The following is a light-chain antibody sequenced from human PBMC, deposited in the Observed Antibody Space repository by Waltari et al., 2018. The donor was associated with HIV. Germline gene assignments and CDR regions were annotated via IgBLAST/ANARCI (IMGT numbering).Light chain of an antibody. CDR2: KDR. CDR1: ALPNRY. CDR3: QSADRSGSHVV. Sequence: SYELTQPPSMSVSPGQTARNTCFGDALPNRYAYWYQQRPGQAPVLVIYKDRERPSGIPERFSGSNSGTTVTLIISGVQPEDEADYYCQSADRSGSHVVFGGGTKVTV. V-gene: IGLV3-25*03. J-gene: IGLJ2*01.